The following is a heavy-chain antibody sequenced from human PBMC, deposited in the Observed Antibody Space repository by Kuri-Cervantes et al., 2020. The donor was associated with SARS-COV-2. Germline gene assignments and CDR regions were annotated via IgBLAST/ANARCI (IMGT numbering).Heavy chain of an antibody. Sequence: GSLRLSCTVSRGSISSSSYYWGWIRQPPGKGLEWIGSIYYTGNTYYNPSLNSRVTMSVDTSKNQFSLKVSSVTAADTAVYYCARQYVLRHLEWSREMRATYYMDAWGKGTTVTVSS. CDR3: ARQYVLRHLEWSREMRATYYMDA. CDR2: IYYTGNT. V-gene: IGHV4-39*01. CDR1: RGSISSSSYY. D-gene: IGHD3-3*01. J-gene: IGHJ6*03.